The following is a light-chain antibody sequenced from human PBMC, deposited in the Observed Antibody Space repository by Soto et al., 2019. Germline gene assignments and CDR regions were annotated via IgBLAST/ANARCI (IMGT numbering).Light chain of an antibody. Sequence: DIQLTQSPSFLSASVGDRVTITCRASQGISSYLAWYQQKPGKAPKLLIYAASTLQSGVPPRFSGSGSGTEFTLTISILQPEDFAAYYCQQLTSYPLTFGGGTKVEIK. CDR2: AAS. J-gene: IGKJ4*01. CDR3: QQLTSYPLT. CDR1: QGISSY. V-gene: IGKV1-9*01.